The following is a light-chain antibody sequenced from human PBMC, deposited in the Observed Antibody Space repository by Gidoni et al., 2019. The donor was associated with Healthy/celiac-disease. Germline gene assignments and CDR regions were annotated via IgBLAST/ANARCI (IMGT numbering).Light chain of an antibody. J-gene: IGLJ2*01. CDR2: EGS. V-gene: IGLV2-23*01. CDR3: CSCAGSSTYVV. CDR1: SSDVVSYNL. Sequence: QSALTQPASVSGSPGQSITIACTGTSSDVVSYNLVSWYQQHPGNAPKLMIYEGSKRPSGVSNRFSGSKSGNTASLTISGLQAEDEADYYCCSCAGSSTYVVFGGGTKLTVL.